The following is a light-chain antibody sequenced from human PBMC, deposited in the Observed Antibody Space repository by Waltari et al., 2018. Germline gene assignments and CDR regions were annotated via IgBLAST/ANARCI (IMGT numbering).Light chain of an antibody. CDR3: CSYAGIVV. V-gene: IGLV2-23*02. CDR1: SSDVGGYNY. CDR2: DVS. Sequence: QSALTQPASVSGSPGQSITISCTGTSSDVGGYNYVSWYQQHPGKAPKLMVYDVSKRPSVFSNRFFGCKSGNTASLIISGLQAEDEADYYCCSYAGIVVFGGGTKLTVL. J-gene: IGLJ2*01.